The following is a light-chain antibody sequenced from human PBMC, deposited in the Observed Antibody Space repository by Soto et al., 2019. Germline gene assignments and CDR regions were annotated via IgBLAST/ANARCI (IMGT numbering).Light chain of an antibody. V-gene: IGLV1-51*01. J-gene: IGLJ2*01. CDR2: DNN. CDR3: GAWDSSLSAVV. CDR1: SSNVGNNY. Sequence: QSVLTQPPSVSAAPGQKVTISCSGSSSNVGNNYVSWYQQLPETAPKLLIYDNNKRPSGIPDRFSGYKSGTSATLGITGLQTGDEADYYCGAWDSSLSAVVFGGGTKLTVL.